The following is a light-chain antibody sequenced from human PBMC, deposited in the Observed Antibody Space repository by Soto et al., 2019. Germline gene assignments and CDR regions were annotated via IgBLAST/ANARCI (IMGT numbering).Light chain of an antibody. CDR3: QQYGSSPWT. CDR1: QSVSSSY. V-gene: IGKV3-20*01. Sequence: EIVLTQSPCSVSCSPLERSTLSCRASQSVSSSYLAWYQQKPGQAPRLLIYGASSRATGIPDRFSGSGSGTDFTLTISRLEPEDFAVYYCQQYGSSPWTFGQGTKV. J-gene: IGKJ1*01. CDR2: GAS.